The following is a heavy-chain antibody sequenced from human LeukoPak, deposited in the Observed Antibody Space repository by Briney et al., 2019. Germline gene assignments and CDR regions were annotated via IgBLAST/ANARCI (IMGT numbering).Heavy chain of an antibody. CDR2: ISYDGSNK. D-gene: IGHD6-13*01. J-gene: IGHJ4*02. Sequence: PGRSLRLSCAASGFTFSSYAMHGVRQAPGKGLEWVAVISYDGSNKYYADSVKGRFTISRDNSKNTLYLQMNSLRAEDTAVYYCARGTIAAAGRFDYWGQGTLVTVSS. CDR1: GFTFSSYA. V-gene: IGHV3-30*04. CDR3: ARGTIAAAGRFDY.